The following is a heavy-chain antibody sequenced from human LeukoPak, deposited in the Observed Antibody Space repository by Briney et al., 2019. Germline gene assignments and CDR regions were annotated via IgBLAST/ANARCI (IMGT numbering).Heavy chain of an antibody. CDR1: GFTSSSYW. D-gene: IGHD6-6*01. CDR2: IKQDGSEK. Sequence: PGGSLRLSCAASGFTSSSYWMSWVRQAPGKGGEWVANIKQDGSEKYYVDSVKGRFTISRDNAKNSLYLQMNSLRAEDTAVYYCAREWQGYSSSRRGYYYYMDVWGKGTTVTVSS. V-gene: IGHV3-7*01. CDR3: AREWQGYSSSRRGYYYYMDV. J-gene: IGHJ6*03.